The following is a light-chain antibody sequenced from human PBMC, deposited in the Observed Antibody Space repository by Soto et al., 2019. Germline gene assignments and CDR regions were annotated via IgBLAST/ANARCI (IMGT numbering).Light chain of an antibody. CDR1: QSISHF. Sequence: DIQMTQPPSTLSASVGDRVTITCRASQSISHFLAWYQQKPGKVPKLLIYDASNVGSGVPSRFSGSGSGTDFTLTISGLQPDDFTTYYCQQYTSYSRAFGQGTKVDIK. V-gene: IGKV1-5*01. CDR3: QQYTSYSRA. CDR2: DAS. J-gene: IGKJ1*01.